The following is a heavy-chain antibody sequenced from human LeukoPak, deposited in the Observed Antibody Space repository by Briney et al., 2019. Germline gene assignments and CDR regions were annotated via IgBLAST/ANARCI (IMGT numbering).Heavy chain of an antibody. D-gene: IGHD3-22*01. CDR1: GGSISSYY. J-gene: IGHJ3*02. CDR3: ARDGYYYDSSGPEGYAFDI. Sequence: SETLSLTCTVSGGSISSYYWSWIRQPAGKGLEWIGRIYTSGSTNYNPSLKSRVTMSVDTSKNQFSLKLSSVTAADTAVYYCARDGYYYDSSGPEGYAFDIWGQGTMVTVSS. V-gene: IGHV4-4*07. CDR2: IYTSGST.